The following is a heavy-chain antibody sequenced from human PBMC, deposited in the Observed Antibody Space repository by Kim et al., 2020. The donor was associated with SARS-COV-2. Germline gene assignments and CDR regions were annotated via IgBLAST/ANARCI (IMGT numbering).Heavy chain of an antibody. CDR2: ISGSGGST. CDR1: GFTFSSYA. CDR3: AKAPTTVTPWNYYYGMDV. V-gene: IGHV3-23*01. D-gene: IGHD4-17*01. Sequence: GGSLRLSCAASGFTFSSYAMSWVRQAPGKGLEWVSAISGSGGSTYYADSVKGRFTISRDNSKNTLYLQMNSLRAEDTAVYYCAKAPTTVTPWNYYYGMDVWGQGTTVTVSS. J-gene: IGHJ6*02.